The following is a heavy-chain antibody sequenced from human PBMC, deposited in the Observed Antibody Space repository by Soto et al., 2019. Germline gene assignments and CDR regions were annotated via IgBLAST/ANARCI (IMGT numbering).Heavy chain of an antibody. CDR1: GCTVSSYA. Sequence: QLHLVQSGAEVKNAGSSVKVSCKASGCTVSSYAITWVRQAPGKGLEWMGVLIPIFVSAHYAPKFPGRITITAAETTSPASMEVSGLTSEATALSYCARDVTSETTGIRGYDLRGQGRQVTVS. CDR3: ARDVTSETTGIRGYDL. D-gene: IGHD4-17*01. V-gene: IGHV1-69*01. CDR2: LIPIFVSA. J-gene: IGHJ4*02.